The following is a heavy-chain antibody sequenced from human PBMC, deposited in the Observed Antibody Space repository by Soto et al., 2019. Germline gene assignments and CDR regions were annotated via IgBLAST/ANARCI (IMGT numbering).Heavy chain of an antibody. CDR1: GFTFSSYS. D-gene: IGHD4-4*01. CDR2: ISSSSSYI. J-gene: IGHJ3*02. CDR3: ARESTNSNYVEGDAFDI. Sequence: GGSLRLSCAASGFTFSSYSMNWVRQAPGKGLEWVSSISSSSSYIYYADSVKGRFTISRDNAKNSLYLQMNSLRAEDTAVYYCARESTNSNYVEGDAFDIWGQGTMVTVSS. V-gene: IGHV3-21*01.